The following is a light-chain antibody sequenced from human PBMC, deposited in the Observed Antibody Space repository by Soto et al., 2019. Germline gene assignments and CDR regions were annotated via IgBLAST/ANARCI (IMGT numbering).Light chain of an antibody. CDR2: DVN. J-gene: IGLJ2*01. Sequence: QSALTQPASVSGSPGQSITISCTGTSGDVGAYNYVSWFQQHPGKAPKIMLYDVNTRPSGVSNRFSGSKSGNTASLTISGLQAEDEADYYCSSFTTSSTLVFGGGTQLTVL. V-gene: IGLV2-14*01. CDR3: SSFTTSSTLV. CDR1: SGDVGAYNY.